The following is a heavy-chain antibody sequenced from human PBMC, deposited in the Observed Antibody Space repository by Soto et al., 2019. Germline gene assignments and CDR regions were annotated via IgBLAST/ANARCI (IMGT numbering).Heavy chain of an antibody. V-gene: IGHV3-11*01. CDR2: IDTSGTKI. D-gene: IGHD3-3*01. Sequence: QVQLVESGGDLVKPGGSLRLSCPASGYTFSDYYMSWIRQAPGKGLEWISYIDTSGTKIYYADSVKGRFTITRDNAKNSLYLEMNSLRDEDTAVYYCASHYDMWSGYLSPVDYWGQGTLVTVSS. CDR1: GYTFSDYY. J-gene: IGHJ4*02. CDR3: ASHYDMWSGYLSPVDY.